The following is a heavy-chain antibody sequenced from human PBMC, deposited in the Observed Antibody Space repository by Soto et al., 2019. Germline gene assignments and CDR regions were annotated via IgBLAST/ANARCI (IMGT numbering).Heavy chain of an antibody. CDR3: ARARRRDDSNTFDALDV. D-gene: IGHD3-22*01. CDR2: IIPLVHII. J-gene: IGHJ3*01. Sequence: QVQLVQYGAEVKKPGSSVKVSCKASGGFYSIKTISWVRQAPGQGLEWMGRIIPLVHIINNAQKFQGRVAISADKCTSKAYMELSSLKSDETAIYFCARARRRDDSNTFDALDVWGQGTMVTVSS. CDR1: GGFYSIKT. V-gene: IGHV1-69*04.